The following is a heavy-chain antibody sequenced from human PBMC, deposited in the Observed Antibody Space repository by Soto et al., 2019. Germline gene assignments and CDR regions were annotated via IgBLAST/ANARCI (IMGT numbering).Heavy chain of an antibody. CDR1: GFSLSTSGVG. CDR2: IYWDDSK. CDR3: AHKGPEDWPLDY. Sequence: QITLKESGPTLVRPTQTLTLTCAFSGFSLSTSGVGVGWIRQPPGKALEWLAAIYWDDSKHYSPSLRSRLTITKDTSKNQVVLTMTNMDPTDTGTYYCAHKGPEDWPLDYWGQGTLVTVSS. J-gene: IGHJ4*02. D-gene: IGHD3-9*01. V-gene: IGHV2-5*02.